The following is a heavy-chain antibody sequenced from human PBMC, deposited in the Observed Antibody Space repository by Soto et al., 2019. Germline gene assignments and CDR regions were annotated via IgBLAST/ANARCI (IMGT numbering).Heavy chain of an antibody. V-gene: IGHV3-23*01. D-gene: IGHD1-26*01. CDR2: ISGSGGST. J-gene: IGHJ4*02. CDR3: AKDRSGSYWGKYYFHY. Sequence: GGSLRLSCAASGFTFSSFAMSWVRQAPGKGLEWVSGISGSGGSTYYADSVKGRFTISRDNSKNTLYLQMNSLRVEDTAVYYCAKDRSGSYWGKYYFHYWGQGTLVTVSS. CDR1: GFTFSSFA.